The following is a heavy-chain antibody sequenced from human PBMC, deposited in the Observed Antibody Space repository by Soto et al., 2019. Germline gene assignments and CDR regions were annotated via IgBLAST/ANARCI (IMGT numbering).Heavy chain of an antibody. Sequence: GGSLRLSCAASGFTFSSYSMNWVRQAPGKGLEWVSAISGSGGSTYYADSVKGRFTISRDNSKNTLYLQMNSLRAEDTAVYYCAKCERGDYYYYYGMDVWGQGTTVTVSS. CDR3: AKCERGDYYYYYGMDV. V-gene: IGHV3-23*01. CDR2: ISGSGGST. D-gene: IGHD3-16*01. J-gene: IGHJ6*02. CDR1: GFTFSSYS.